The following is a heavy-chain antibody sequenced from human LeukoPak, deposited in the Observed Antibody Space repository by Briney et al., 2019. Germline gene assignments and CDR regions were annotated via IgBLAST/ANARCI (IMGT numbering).Heavy chain of an antibody. V-gene: IGHV1-18*01. D-gene: IGHD4-17*01. Sequence: GASVKVSCKASGYTFTHYIINWVRQAPGQGLEWMGKISAYNNYTTYAQKFQGRIAMTTDTPTNTAYMDLRSLRSDDTAFYYCAREGADDHGRLLWFDPWGQGTLVTVSS. CDR3: AREGADDHGRLLWFDP. CDR1: GYTFTHYI. J-gene: IGHJ5*02. CDR2: ISAYNNYT.